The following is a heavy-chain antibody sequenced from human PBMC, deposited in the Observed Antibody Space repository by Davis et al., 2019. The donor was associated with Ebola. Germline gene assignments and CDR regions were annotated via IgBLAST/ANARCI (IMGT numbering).Heavy chain of an antibody. J-gene: IGHJ6*03. Sequence: GGSLRLSCAASGFTFSTYAMHWVRQAPGKGLEWVTVISYDGNNKHYADSVKGRFTISRDNSKNTLYLQMNSLRGEDTAVYYCAREAELRYFDWLPHSPYMDVWGKGTTVTVSS. CDR3: AREAELRYFDWLPHSPYMDV. CDR1: GFTFSTYA. CDR2: ISYDGNNK. D-gene: IGHD3-9*01. V-gene: IGHV3-30*04.